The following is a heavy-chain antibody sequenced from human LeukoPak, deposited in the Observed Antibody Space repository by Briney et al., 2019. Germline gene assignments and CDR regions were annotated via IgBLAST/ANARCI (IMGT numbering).Heavy chain of an antibody. CDR2: INPNSGGT. Sequence: GASVKVSCKASGYTFTAYYMHWVRQAPGQGLEWMGWINPNSGGTNYAQKFQGRVTMTRDTSISTAYMELSRLRSDDTAVYYCARSLGYCTNGVCYVGYFDYWGQGTLVTVSS. D-gene: IGHD2-8*01. CDR3: ARSLGYCTNGVCYVGYFDY. J-gene: IGHJ4*02. V-gene: IGHV1-2*02. CDR1: GYTFTAYY.